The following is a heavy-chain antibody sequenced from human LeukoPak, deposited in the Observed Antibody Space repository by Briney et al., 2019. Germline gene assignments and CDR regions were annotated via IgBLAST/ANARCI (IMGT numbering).Heavy chain of an antibody. CDR3: AKEGAYYFDY. J-gene: IGHJ4*02. CDR1: GFPFNKFG. CDR2: IRFDGSNK. V-gene: IGHV3-30*02. Sequence: GESLRLSCEASGFPFNKFGMHWVRQAPGKGLEWVAFIRFDGSNKYYGDSVKGRIIISRDQAKNTVYLQMNSLTVDDTAVYYCAKEGAYYFDYWGQGAVVTVSS.